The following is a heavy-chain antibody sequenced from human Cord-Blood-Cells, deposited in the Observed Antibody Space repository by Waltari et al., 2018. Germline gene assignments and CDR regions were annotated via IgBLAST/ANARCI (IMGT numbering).Heavy chain of an antibody. CDR1: GGSISSSNW. J-gene: IGHJ2*01. CDR2: IYHSGST. D-gene: IGHD2-2*02. Sequence: QVQLQESGPGLVKPSGTLSLTCAVSGGSISSSNWWSWVRQPHGQGLEWIGEIYHSGSTNYNPSLKSRVTISVDKSKNQFSLKLSSVTAADTAVYYCARDRGYCSSTSCYTWYFDLWGRGTLVTVSS. V-gene: IGHV4-4*02. CDR3: ARDRGYCSSTSCYTWYFDL.